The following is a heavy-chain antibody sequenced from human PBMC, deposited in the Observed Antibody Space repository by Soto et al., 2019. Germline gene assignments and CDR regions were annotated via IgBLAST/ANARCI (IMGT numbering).Heavy chain of an antibody. V-gene: IGHV3-48*03. J-gene: IGHJ6*02. CDR2: ISSSGSTI. CDR1: GFTFSSYE. Sequence: GGSLRLSCAASGFTFSSYEMNWVRQAPGKGLEWVSYISSSGSTIYYADSVKGRFTISRDNSKDTLYLQMNSLRAEDTAVYYCAKSSSRAHYYAMDVWGQGTTVTVSS. CDR3: AKSSSRAHYYAMDV. D-gene: IGHD2-2*01.